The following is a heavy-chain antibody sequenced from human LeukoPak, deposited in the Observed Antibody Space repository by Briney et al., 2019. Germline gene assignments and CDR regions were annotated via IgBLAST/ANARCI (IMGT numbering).Heavy chain of an antibody. CDR3: ARDRWEDIVVVPAALDY. J-gene: IGHJ4*02. Sequence: GGSLRLSCAASGFTFSSYSMNWVRQAPGKGLEWVSSISSSSYIYYADSVKGRFTISRDNAKNSLYLQMNSLRAEDTAVYYCARDRWEDIVVVPAALDYWGQGTLVTVSS. D-gene: IGHD2-2*01. CDR2: ISSSSYI. V-gene: IGHV3-21*01. CDR1: GFTFSSYS.